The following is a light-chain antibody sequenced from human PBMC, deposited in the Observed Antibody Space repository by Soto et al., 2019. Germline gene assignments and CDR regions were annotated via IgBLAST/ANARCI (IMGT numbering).Light chain of an antibody. J-gene: IGLJ1*01. CDR1: SSDVGGYNR. V-gene: IGLV2-18*02. Sequence: QSALTQPPSVSGSPGQSVTISCTGTSSDVGGYNRVSWYQQPPGTAPKLMIYEVGNRPSGVPDRFSGSKSGNTASLTISGLQAEDEADYYCSSYTSTSTYVFGTGTKVTVL. CDR2: EVG. CDR3: SSYTSTSTYV.